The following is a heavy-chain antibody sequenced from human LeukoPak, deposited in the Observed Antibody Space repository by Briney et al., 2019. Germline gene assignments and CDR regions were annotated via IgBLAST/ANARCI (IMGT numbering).Heavy chain of an antibody. CDR3: ARRYSSSWLALSSYYYYGMDV. V-gene: IGHV3-74*01. J-gene: IGHJ6*02. D-gene: IGHD6-13*01. Sequence: GGSLRLSCAASGFTLSSYWMHWVRQAPGKGLVWVSRINSDGSSTSYADSVKGRFTISRDNAKNTLYLQMNSLRAEDTAVYYCARRYSSSWLALSSYYYYGMDVWGQGTTVTVSS. CDR1: GFTLSSYW. CDR2: INSDGSST.